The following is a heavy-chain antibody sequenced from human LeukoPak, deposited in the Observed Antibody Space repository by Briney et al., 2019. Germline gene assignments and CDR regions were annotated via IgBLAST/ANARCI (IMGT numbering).Heavy chain of an antibody. V-gene: IGHV4-34*01. J-gene: IGHJ1*01. D-gene: IGHD6-19*01. CDR3: ARRWLVQRYFQY. CDR2: INHRGST. Sequence: SETLSLTCAVYGGSFSGYYWSWIRQPSGKGLEWIGEINHRGSTNYNPSLKSRVTISVDTSKNQFSLKLSSVTAADTAVYYCARRWLVQRYFQYWGQGTLVTVSS. CDR1: GGSFSGYY.